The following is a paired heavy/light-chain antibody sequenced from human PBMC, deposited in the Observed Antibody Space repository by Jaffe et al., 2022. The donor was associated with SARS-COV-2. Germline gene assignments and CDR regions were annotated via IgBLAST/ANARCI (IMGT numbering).Light chain of an antibody. CDR3: SSYTSSSTLD. CDR1: SSDVGGYNY. V-gene: IGLV2-14*01. CDR2: EVS. Sequence: QSALTQPASVSGSPGQSITISCTGTSSDVGGYNYVSWYQQHPGKAPKLMIYEVSNRPSGVPDRFSGSKSGNTASLTISGLQAEDEADYYCSSYTSSSTLDFGTGTKVTVL. J-gene: IGLJ1*01.
Heavy chain of an antibody. J-gene: IGHJ6*02. CDR2: IWYDGSNK. D-gene: IGHD2-2*02. Sequence: QVQLVESGGGVVQPGRSLRLSCAASGFTFSSYGMHWVRQAPGKGLEWVAVIWYDGSNKYYADSVKGRFTISRDNSKNTLYLQMNSLRAEDTAVYYCARETRYCSSTSCYILGLYYYYGMDVWGQGTTVTVSS. V-gene: IGHV3-33*01. CDR3: ARETRYCSSTSCYILGLYYYYGMDV. CDR1: GFTFSSYG.